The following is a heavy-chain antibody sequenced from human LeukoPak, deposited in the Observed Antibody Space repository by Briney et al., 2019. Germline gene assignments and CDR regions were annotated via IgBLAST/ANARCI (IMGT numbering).Heavy chain of an antibody. Sequence: GGSLRLSCAASEFTFSSHGMHWVRQAPGKGLEWVAVISYDGSNKYYADSVKGRFTISRDNAKNSLYLQMNSLRAEDTALYYCARDGMDYGDYDAYYYYYMDVWGKGTTVTVSS. V-gene: IGHV3-30*03. D-gene: IGHD4-17*01. CDR2: ISYDGSNK. CDR1: EFTFSSHG. CDR3: ARDGMDYGDYDAYYYYYMDV. J-gene: IGHJ6*03.